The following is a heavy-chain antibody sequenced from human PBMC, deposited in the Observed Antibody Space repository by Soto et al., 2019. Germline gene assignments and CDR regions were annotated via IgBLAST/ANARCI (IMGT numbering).Heavy chain of an antibody. CDR1: GGSISSSSYY. CDR3: ARHLRGSYFDYYYYGMDV. Sequence: QLQLQESGPGLVKPSETLSLTCTVSGGSISSSSYYWGWIRQPPGKGLEWIGSIYYSGSTYYNPSLKSRVTISVDTSKNQFSLKLSSVTAADTAVYYCARHLRGSYFDYYYYGMDVWGQGTTVTVSS. D-gene: IGHD1-26*01. V-gene: IGHV4-39*01. J-gene: IGHJ6*02. CDR2: IYYSGST.